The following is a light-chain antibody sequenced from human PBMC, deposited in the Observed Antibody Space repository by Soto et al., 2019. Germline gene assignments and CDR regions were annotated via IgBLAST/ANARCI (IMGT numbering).Light chain of an antibody. J-gene: IGKJ4*01. V-gene: IGKV3-11*01. Sequence: EIVLTQSPATLSMSPGDRATLTCRASQSVSTYLAWYQQKPGQAPRLLIFDASNRASGIPSRFSGSGSGTTFTLTISRLEPEDFAVYFCQQRSHWPPLTFGGGTKVEIK. CDR2: DAS. CDR3: QQRSHWPPLT. CDR1: QSVSTY.